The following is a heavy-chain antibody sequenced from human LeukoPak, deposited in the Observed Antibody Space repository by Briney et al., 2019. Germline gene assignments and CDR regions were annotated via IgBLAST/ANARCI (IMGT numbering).Heavy chain of an antibody. CDR3: ARVGAYCGGDCYPHFDY. Sequence: ATVEVSCKASGYTFTSYYMHWVRQAPGQGLEWMGIINPSGGSTSYAQKFQGRVTMTRDTSTSTVYMELSSLRSEDTAVYYCARVGAYCGGDCYPHFDYWGQGTLVTVSS. J-gene: IGHJ4*02. D-gene: IGHD2-21*02. V-gene: IGHV1-46*01. CDR2: INPSGGST. CDR1: GYTFTSYY.